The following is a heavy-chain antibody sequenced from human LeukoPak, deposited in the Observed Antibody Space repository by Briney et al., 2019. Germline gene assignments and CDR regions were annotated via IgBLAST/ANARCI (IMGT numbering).Heavy chain of an antibody. J-gene: IGHJ4*02. CDR3: ARVGKGAAAGTDY. V-gene: IGHV3-66*02. CDR2: IYSGGST. Sequence: GGSLRLSCAASGFTVSSNYMSWVRQAPGKGLEWVSVIYSGGSTYYADSVKGRFIISRDNSKNTLYLQMNSLGAEDTAVYYCARVGKGAAAGTDYWGQGTLVTVSS. D-gene: IGHD6-13*01. CDR1: GFTVSSNY.